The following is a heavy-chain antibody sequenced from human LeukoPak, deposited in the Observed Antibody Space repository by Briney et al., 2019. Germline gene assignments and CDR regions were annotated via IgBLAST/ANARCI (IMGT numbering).Heavy chain of an antibody. CDR1: GFTFSSYW. D-gene: IGHD3-3*01. J-gene: IGHJ4*02. Sequence: GGSLRLSCAASGFTFSSYWMSWVRQAPGKGLEWVANIKQDGSEKYYVDSVKGRFTISRDNAKNSLYLQMNSLRAEDTAVYYCARVGNYDFWSGYSYYFDYWGQGTLVTVSS. CDR2: IKQDGSEK. V-gene: IGHV3-7*01. CDR3: ARVGNYDFWSGYSYYFDY.